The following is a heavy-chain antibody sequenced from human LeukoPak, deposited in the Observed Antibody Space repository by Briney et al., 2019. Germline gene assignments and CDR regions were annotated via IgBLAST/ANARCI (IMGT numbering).Heavy chain of an antibody. V-gene: IGHV4-59*08. CDR1: GGSISSYY. CDR2: IYYSGST. CDR3: ARGREGYYDSSGYYYYWFDP. Sequence: PSETLSLTCTVSGGSISSYYWSWIRQPPGKGLEWIGYIYYSGSTNYNPSLKSRVTISVDTSKNQFSLKLSSVTAADTAVYYCARGREGYYDSSGYYYYWFDPWGQGTLVTVSS. D-gene: IGHD3-22*01. J-gene: IGHJ5*02.